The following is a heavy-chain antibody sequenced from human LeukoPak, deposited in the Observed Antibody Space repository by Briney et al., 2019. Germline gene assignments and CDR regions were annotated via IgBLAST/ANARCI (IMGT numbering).Heavy chain of an antibody. J-gene: IGHJ4*02. Sequence: PGTLSLTCAVSGGSISSRNWWSWVRQPPGKGLEWIAEIYYSGSTNYNPSPKSRVTISVDTSKKQFSLKLSSVTAADTAVYYCARVTGYIIEDYFDYWGQGTLVTVSS. D-gene: IGHD6-13*01. CDR2: IYYSGST. CDR3: ARVTGYIIEDYFDY. V-gene: IGHV4-4*03. CDR1: GGSISSRNW.